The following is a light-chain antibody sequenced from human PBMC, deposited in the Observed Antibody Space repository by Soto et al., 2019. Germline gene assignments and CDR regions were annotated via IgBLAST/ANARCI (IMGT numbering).Light chain of an antibody. CDR2: EDS. J-gene: IGLJ1*01. CDR1: SNDFGGYNS. CDR3: GSYGGSNDV. V-gene: IGLV2-8*01. Sequence: QSVLTQPPYASGPPGQSVTISCNGTSNDFGGYNSVSWYQHHPGKAPKLIIFEDSERPSGVPDRFSGAKSGGTAALAVSGLQAEDESDYYCGSYGGSNDVFGTGTKLTVL.